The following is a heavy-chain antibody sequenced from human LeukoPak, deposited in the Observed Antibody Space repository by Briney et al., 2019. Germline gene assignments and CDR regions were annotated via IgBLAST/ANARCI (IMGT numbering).Heavy chain of an antibody. CDR1: GFTFSSYS. Sequence: GGSLRLSCAASGFTFSSYSMNWVRQAPGKGLEWVSSISSSSSYIYYADSVKGRFTISRDNAKNSLYLQMNSLRAEDTAVYYCARVQTYYYESSGWDAFDIWGQGTMVTVSS. CDR3: ARVQTYYYESSGWDAFDI. D-gene: IGHD3-22*01. CDR2: ISSSSSYI. J-gene: IGHJ3*02. V-gene: IGHV3-21*01.